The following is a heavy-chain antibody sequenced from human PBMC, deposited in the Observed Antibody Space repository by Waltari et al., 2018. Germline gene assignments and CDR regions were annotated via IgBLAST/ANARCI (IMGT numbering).Heavy chain of an antibody. CDR1: GYTFTGHY. CDR2: INPNSGGT. Sequence: QVQLVQSGAEVKTPVASVKVSCKASGYTFTGHYMHWVRRAPGQGLEWMGWINPNSGGTNYAQKFQGRVTMTRDTSIGTAYMELSRLRSDDTAVYFCARESSRRSSGADYWGQGTLVTVSS. J-gene: IGHJ4*02. V-gene: IGHV1-2*02. D-gene: IGHD6-19*01. CDR3: ARESSRRSSGADY.